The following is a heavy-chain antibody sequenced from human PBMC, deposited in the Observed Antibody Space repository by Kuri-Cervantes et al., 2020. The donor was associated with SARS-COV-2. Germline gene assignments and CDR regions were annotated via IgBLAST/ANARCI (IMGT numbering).Heavy chain of an antibody. V-gene: IGHV4-4*07. Sequence: GSLRLSCTVSGGSISSYYWSRIRQPAGKGLEWIGRIYTSGSTNYNPSLKSRVTMSVDTSKNQFSLSLRSVTAADTAVYFCAKNPFPEVGNTGWAFDIWGQGTVVTVSS. CDR2: IYTSGST. J-gene: IGHJ3*02. D-gene: IGHD1-14*01. CDR1: GGSISSYY. CDR3: AKNPFPEVGNTGWAFDI.